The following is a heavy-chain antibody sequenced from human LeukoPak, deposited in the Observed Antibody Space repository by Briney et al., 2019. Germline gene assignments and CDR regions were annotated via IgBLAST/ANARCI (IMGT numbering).Heavy chain of an antibody. V-gene: IGHV3-11*06. J-gene: IGHJ4*02. D-gene: IGHD6-6*01. CDR1: GFTFSDYY. Sequence: GGSLRLSCAASGFTFSDYYMSWIRQAPGKGLEWVSYISSSSSYTNYADSVKGRFTISRDNAKNSLYLQMNSLGAEDTAVYYCARYSSSYDTAFDYWGQGTLVTVSS. CDR2: ISSSSSYT. CDR3: ARYSSSYDTAFDY.